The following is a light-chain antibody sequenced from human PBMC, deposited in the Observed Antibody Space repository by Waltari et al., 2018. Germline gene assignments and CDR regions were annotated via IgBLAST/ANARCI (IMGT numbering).Light chain of an antibody. V-gene: IGKV3-20*01. CDR3: QHYVSLPVT. J-gene: IGKJ1*01. Sequence: EIVLTQSPGPLSLSPGARATPSCRASQSVSRDLAWYQQNPGQAPRLLIYGASNRATGIPDRFSGSGSGTDFSLIISRLEPEDFAVYYCQHYVSLPVTFGQGTKVEIK. CDR1: QSVSRD. CDR2: GAS.